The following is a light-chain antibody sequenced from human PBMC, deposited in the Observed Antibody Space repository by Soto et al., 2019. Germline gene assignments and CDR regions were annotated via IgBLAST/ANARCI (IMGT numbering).Light chain of an antibody. CDR1: SSNIGTYY. CDR2: RNG. CDR3: ATWDDRLRAYV. V-gene: IGLV1-47*01. J-gene: IGLJ1*01. Sequence: QSVLTQPPSASGTPGQRVTISCSGSSSNIGTYYVDWYQQLPGTAPKLLIHRNGQRPSGVPDRFSGSKSETSASLAISGLRSEDEADYYCATWDDRLRAYVIGAGTKVT.